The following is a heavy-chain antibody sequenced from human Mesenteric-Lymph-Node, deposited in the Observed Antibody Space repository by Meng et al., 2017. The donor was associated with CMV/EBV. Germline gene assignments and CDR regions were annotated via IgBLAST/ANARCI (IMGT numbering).Heavy chain of an antibody. CDR2: ISSSGSII. Sequence: GESLKISCAASGFTFSDYYMSWIRQAPGKGLEWVSYISSSGSIIYYADSVKGRFTISRDNAKNSLYLQMNSLRAEDTAVYYCARDSVTAYYYYGMDVWGQGTTVTVSS. J-gene: IGHJ6*02. CDR3: ARDSVTAYYYYGMDV. CDR1: GFTFSDYY. V-gene: IGHV3-11*01. D-gene: IGHD1-14*01.